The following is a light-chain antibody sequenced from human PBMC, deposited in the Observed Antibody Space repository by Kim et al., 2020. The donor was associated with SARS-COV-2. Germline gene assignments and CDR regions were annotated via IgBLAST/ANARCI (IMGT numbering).Light chain of an antibody. J-gene: IGKJ4*01. CDR2: GAS. CDR1: QSVSSN. CDR3: QQYNNWPLT. Sequence: VSPGERATLSCRASQSVSSNLAWYQQKPGQAPRLLIYGASTRATGIPARFSGSGSGTGFTLTISSLQSEDFAVYYCQQYNNWPLTFGGGTKVDIK. V-gene: IGKV3-15*01.